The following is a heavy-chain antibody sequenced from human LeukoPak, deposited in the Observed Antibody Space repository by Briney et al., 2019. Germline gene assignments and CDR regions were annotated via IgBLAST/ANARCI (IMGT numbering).Heavy chain of an antibody. CDR3: AREGYDYDILTGHFDY. V-gene: IGHV4-30-2*05. CDR2: IYHSGST. D-gene: IGHD3-9*01. J-gene: IGHJ4*02. Sequence: SETLSLTCAVSGGSISSGGYSWSWIRQPPGKGLEWIGYIYHSGSTYYNPSLKSRVTISVDTSKNQFSLKLSSVTAADTAVYYCAREGYDYDILTGHFDYWGQGTLVTVSS. CDR1: GGSISSGGYS.